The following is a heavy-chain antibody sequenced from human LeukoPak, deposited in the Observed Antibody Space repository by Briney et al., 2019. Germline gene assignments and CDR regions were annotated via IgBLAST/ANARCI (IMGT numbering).Heavy chain of an antibody. CDR1: GFTFSSYA. V-gene: IGHV3-30-3*01. CDR3: ARERFGSSSWTDY. D-gene: IGHD6-13*01. CDR2: ISYDGSNK. J-gene: IGHJ4*01. Sequence: GGSLRLSCAASGFTFSSYAMHWVRQAPGKGLEWVAVISYDGSNKYYADSVKGRFTISRDNSKNTLYLQMNSLRAEDTAVYYCARERFGSSSWTDYWGQGTLLTVSS.